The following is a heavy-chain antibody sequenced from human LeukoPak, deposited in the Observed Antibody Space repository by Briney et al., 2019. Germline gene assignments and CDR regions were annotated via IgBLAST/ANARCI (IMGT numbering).Heavy chain of an antibody. J-gene: IGHJ5*02. D-gene: IGHD2-15*01. CDR3: ARGRKEVLAATPPRITWFDP. V-gene: IGHV4-34*01. Sequence: PSETLSLTCAIYGGSFSGYYWSWIRQPPGKGLEWIGEINHSGSTNYNPSLKSRVTISVDTSKNQFSLKLSSVTAADTAVYYCARGRKEVLAATPPRITWFDPWGQGTLVTVSS. CDR1: GGSFSGYY. CDR2: INHSGST.